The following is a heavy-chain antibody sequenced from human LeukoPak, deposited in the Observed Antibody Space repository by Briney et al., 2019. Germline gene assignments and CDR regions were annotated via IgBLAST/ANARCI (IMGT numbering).Heavy chain of an antibody. CDR1: GYTFTSYG. J-gene: IGHJ3*02. D-gene: IGHD2-2*01. V-gene: IGHV1-18*01. CDR2: ISAYNGNT. CDR3: ARPLGYCSSTSCPEAFDI. Sequence: ASVKVSCKASGYTFTSYGISWVRQAPGQGLEWMGWISAYNGNTNYAQKLQGRVTMTTDTSTSTAYMELRSLRSDDTAVYYCARPLGYCSSTSCPEAFDIWGQGTMVTVSS.